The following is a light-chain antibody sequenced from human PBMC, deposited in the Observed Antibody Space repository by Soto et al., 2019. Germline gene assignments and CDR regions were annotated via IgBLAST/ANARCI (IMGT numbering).Light chain of an antibody. CDR2: DAS. Sequence: DIQMTQSPSSLSASVGDTVTITCQASQDISDFVNWYQHEPGKAPKVLIYDASTLATGVPSRFSGSGSGTDFTLTINTLQPEDFATYYCQQYENLPSFGGGTRVDIK. J-gene: IGKJ4*01. CDR1: QDISDF. CDR3: QQYENLPS. V-gene: IGKV1-33*01.